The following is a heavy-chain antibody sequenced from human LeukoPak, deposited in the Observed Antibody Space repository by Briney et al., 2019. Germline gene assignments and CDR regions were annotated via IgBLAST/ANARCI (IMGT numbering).Heavy chain of an antibody. Sequence: GGSLRLSCAASGFTFSSYSMNWVRQAPGKGLEWVAFIRYDGTIKYYTDSVKGRFTISRDNSKNTLFLQMNNLRAEDTAVYYCVKGAIITFGGIIISPLQAFDIWGQGTMVVVSS. J-gene: IGHJ3*02. CDR1: GFTFSSYS. CDR2: IRYDGTIK. D-gene: IGHD3-16*02. CDR3: VKGAIITFGGIIISPLQAFDI. V-gene: IGHV3-30*02.